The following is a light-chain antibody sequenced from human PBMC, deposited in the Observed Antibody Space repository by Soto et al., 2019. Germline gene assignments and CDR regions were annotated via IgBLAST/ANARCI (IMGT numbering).Light chain of an antibody. J-gene: IGLJ1*01. CDR3: SSYTTSSTLLYV. CDR2: EVS. CDR1: SSDAGGYNS. Sequence: QSVLTQPASVSGSPGQSITISCTGTSSDAGGYNSVSWYQQHPGKAPKLMIYEVSNRPSGVSNRFSGSKSGNTASLTISGLQAEDEADYYCSSYTTSSTLLYVFGTGTKLTVL. V-gene: IGLV2-14*01.